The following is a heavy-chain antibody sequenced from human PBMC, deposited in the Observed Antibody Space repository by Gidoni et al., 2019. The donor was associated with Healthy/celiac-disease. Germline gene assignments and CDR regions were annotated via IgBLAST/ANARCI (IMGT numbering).Heavy chain of an antibody. D-gene: IGHD6-13*01. J-gene: IGHJ5*02. V-gene: IGHV4-39*01. Sequence: QLQLQESGPGLVKPSETLSLTCTVSGGSISRSSYYWGWIRQPPGKGLEWIGSIYYSGSTYYNPSLKSRVTISVDTSKNQFSLKLSSVTAADTAVYYCARPIAAAGTVRGWFDPWGQGTLVTVSS. CDR2: IYYSGST. CDR3: ARPIAAAGTVRGWFDP. CDR1: GGSISRSSYY.